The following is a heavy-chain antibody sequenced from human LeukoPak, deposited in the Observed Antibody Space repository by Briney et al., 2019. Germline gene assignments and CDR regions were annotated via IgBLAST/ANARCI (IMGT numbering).Heavy chain of an antibody. Sequence: PGGSLRLSCAASGFTFSSYEMNWVRQAPGKGLEWVSYITSGGGAMYYADSVKGRFTISRDNSKNTLYLQMNSLRAEDTAVYYCANGATPGWYFDLWGRGTLVTVSS. CDR2: ITSGGGAM. V-gene: IGHV3-48*03. CDR1: GFTFSSYE. J-gene: IGHJ2*01. D-gene: IGHD4/OR15-4a*01. CDR3: ANGATPGWYFDL.